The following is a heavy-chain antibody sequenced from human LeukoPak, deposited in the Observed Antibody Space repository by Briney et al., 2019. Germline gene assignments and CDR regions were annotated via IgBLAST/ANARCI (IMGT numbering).Heavy chain of an antibody. CDR1: GFTFSNYA. D-gene: IGHD3-10*01. V-gene: IGHV3-23*01. CDR2: ISGSGGNI. J-gene: IGHJ4*02. Sequence: GGTLRLSCGASGFTFSNYAVSWVRPAPGKGLEWVSAISGSGGNIYYADSVRGRFTISRDNSKNTLYLQMNSLRAEDTAVYYCAKANLRDIFISPGEYYFDYWGQGTLVTVSS. CDR3: AKANLRDIFISPGEYYFDY.